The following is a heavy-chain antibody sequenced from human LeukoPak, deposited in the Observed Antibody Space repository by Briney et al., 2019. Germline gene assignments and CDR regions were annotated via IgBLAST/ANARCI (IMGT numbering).Heavy chain of an antibody. J-gene: IGHJ6*04. CDR3: ARHDTTLRFVGSMDV. CDR1: GGSISSSSYY. Sequence: SETLSLTCTVSGGSISSSSYYWGWIRQPPGRGLEWIGSIYYSGSTYYNPSLKSRVTISVDTSKNQFSLKLSSVTAADTAVYYCARHDTTLRFVGSMDVWGKGTTVTVSS. D-gene: IGHD3-3*01. V-gene: IGHV4-39*01. CDR2: IYYSGST.